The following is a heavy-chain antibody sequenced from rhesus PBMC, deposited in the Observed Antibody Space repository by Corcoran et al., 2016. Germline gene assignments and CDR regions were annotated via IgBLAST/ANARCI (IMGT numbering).Heavy chain of an antibody. V-gene: IGHV4-57*02. CDR1: GGSVRRRNS. J-gene: IGHJ4*01. Sequence: QLQLQESGPGLVQPSEPLSLTCAVSGGSVRRRNSWSWLRQPPGEGLAWIGRITGSGGSTSNNPPLRSRVTMSTDTSKNQFSLKVSSVTAADTAVYYCARGSASGWRRFDYWGQGVLVTVSS. CDR2: ITGSGGST. CDR3: ARGSASGWRRFDY. D-gene: IGHD6-31*01.